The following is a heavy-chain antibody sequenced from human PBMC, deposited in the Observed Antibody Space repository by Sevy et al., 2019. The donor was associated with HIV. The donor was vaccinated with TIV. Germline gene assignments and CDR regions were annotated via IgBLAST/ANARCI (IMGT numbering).Heavy chain of an antibody. CDR2: ISAYNGNI. CDR3: ARPLHYYGSGSYYTAFDY. Sequence: ASVKVSCKASGYTFTCYGISWVRQAPGQGLEWMGWISAYNGNINYAQKLQGRVTMTTDTSTSTAYMELRSLRSDDTAVYYCARPLHYYGSGSYYTAFDYWGQGTLVTVSS. D-gene: IGHD3-10*01. J-gene: IGHJ4*02. CDR1: GYTFTCYG. V-gene: IGHV1-18*04.